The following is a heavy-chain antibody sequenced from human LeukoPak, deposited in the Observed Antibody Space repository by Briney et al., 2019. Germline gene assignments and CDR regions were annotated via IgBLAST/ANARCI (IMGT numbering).Heavy chain of an antibody. CDR3: ARNTLADIRAYYYYMDV. CDR2: IIPIFGTA. D-gene: IGHD3-9*01. Sequence: GSSVKVSCKASGGTFSSYAISWVRQAPGQGLEWMGGIIPIFGTANYAQKFQGRVTVTADKSTSTAYMELSSLRSEDTAVYYCARNTLADIRAYYYYMDVWGKGTTVTVSS. J-gene: IGHJ6*03. V-gene: IGHV1-69*06. CDR1: GGTFSSYA.